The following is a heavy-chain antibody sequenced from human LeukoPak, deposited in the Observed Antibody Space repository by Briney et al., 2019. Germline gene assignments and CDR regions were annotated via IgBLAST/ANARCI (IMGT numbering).Heavy chain of an antibody. D-gene: IGHD3-10*01. Sequence: SETLSLTCTVSGASVSRNWWSWVRQPPGKGLEWIGEIHHSGGTNYNPSLKSRVTMSLDNSNNHFSLKLSSVTAADTAVYYCARQGLLWFGELSPYYFDYWGQGTLVTVSS. V-gene: IGHV4-4*02. CDR3: ARQGLLWFGELSPYYFDY. J-gene: IGHJ4*02. CDR1: GASVSRNW. CDR2: IHHSGGT.